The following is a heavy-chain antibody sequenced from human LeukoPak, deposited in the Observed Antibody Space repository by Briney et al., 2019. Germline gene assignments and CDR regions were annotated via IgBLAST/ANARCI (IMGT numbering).Heavy chain of an antibody. CDR2: IYHSGST. D-gene: IGHD3-22*01. V-gene: IGHV4-38-2*02. CDR1: GYSISSGYY. CDR3: AREDYYDSSGYFRGPNWFDP. J-gene: IGHJ5*02. Sequence: SETLSLTCTVSGYSISSGYYWGWIRQPPGKGLEWIGSIYHSGSTYYNPSLKSRVTISVDTSKNQFSLKLSSVTAADTAVYYCAREDYYDSSGYFRGPNWFDPWGQGTLVTVSS.